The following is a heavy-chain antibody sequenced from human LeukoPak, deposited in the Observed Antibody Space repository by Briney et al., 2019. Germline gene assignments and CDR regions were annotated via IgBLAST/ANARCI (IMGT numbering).Heavy chain of an antibody. D-gene: IGHD3-10*01. V-gene: IGHV4-34*01. Sequence: GSLRLSCAASGFTFSSYSMNWIRQPPGKGLEWIGEINHSGSTNYNPSLKSRVTISVDTSKNQFSLKLSSVTAADTAVYYCARGSKLYYYGSGYPNWFDPWGQGTLVTVSS. CDR3: ARGSKLYYYGSGYPNWFDP. J-gene: IGHJ5*02. CDR1: GFTFSSYS. CDR2: INHSGST.